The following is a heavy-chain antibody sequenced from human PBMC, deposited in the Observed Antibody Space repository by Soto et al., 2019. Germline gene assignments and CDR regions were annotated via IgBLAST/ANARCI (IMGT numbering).Heavy chain of an antibody. CDR3: ARHLPRGVLNWVDH. V-gene: IGHV4-61*05. CDR1: GGSISSSTYY. Sequence: PSETLSLTCSVSGGSISSSTYYWGWMRQPPGKGLEWIGSIYFGGNTNYNPSLKSRVTISVDTSKNQFSLKLSSVTAADTAVYYCARHLPRGVLNWVDHWGQGTLVTVSS. J-gene: IGHJ4*02. D-gene: IGHD3-10*01. CDR2: IYFGGNT.